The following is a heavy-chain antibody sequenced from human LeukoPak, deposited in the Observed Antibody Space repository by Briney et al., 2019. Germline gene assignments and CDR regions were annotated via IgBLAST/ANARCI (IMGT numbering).Heavy chain of an antibody. Sequence: GASVNVSCKASGGTFSSYAISWVRQAPGQGLEWMGGIIPIFGTANFAQKFQGRVSITADESTSTAFMELSSLRSEDTAVYYCAREWGLESSGYYYAYWGQGTLVTVSS. V-gene: IGHV1-69*13. CDR1: GGTFSSYA. J-gene: IGHJ4*02. CDR3: AREWGLESSGYYYAY. CDR2: IIPIFGTA. D-gene: IGHD3-22*01.